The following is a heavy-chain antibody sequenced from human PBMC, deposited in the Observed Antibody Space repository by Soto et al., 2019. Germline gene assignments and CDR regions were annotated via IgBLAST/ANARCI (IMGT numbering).Heavy chain of an antibody. CDR1: GGTFSSYA. CDR3: ARAGRGYYDILTGYYNWFEP. CDR2: IIPIFGTA. Sequence: QVQLVQSGAEVKKPGSSVKVSCKASGGTFSSYAISWVRQAPGQGLEWMGGIIPIFGTANYAQKFQGRVTITADESTSEAYMELSSLRSEDTAVYYCARAGRGYYDILTGYYNWFEPWGQGTLVTVSS. V-gene: IGHV1-69*01. J-gene: IGHJ5*02. D-gene: IGHD3-9*01.